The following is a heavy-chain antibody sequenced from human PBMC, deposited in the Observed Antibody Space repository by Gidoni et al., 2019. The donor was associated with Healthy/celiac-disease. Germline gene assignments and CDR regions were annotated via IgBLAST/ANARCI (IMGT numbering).Heavy chain of an antibody. Sequence: QVQLVQSGAEVKKPGASVTVSCKASGYTFTGYYMHWVRQAPGQGLEWMGWINPNSGGTNYAQKFQGRVTMTRDTSISTAYMELSRLRSDDTAVYYCARDGEWVTIFGVVIRGKFDYWGQGTLVTVSS. CDR1: GYTFTGYY. V-gene: IGHV1-2*02. J-gene: IGHJ4*02. D-gene: IGHD3-3*01. CDR3: ARDGEWVTIFGVVIRGKFDY. CDR2: INPNSGGT.